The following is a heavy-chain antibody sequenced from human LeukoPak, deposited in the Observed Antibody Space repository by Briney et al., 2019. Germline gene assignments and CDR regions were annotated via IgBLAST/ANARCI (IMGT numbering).Heavy chain of an antibody. CDR3: AGATVTTDALDI. CDR1: GFTFSNHW. V-gene: IGHV3-74*01. Sequence: GGSLRLSCAASGFTFSNHWMHWVRQAPGKGLVWVSRANGDASSTNYADSVKGRFTISRDNTKNTLYLRMNSLRAEDTAVYFCAGATVTTDALDIWGQGTLVTVSS. J-gene: IGHJ3*02. CDR2: ANGDASST. D-gene: IGHD4-17*01.